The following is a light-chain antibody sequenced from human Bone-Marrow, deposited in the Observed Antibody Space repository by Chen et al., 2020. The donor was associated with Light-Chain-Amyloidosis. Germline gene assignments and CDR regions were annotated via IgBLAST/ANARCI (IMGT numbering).Light chain of an antibody. CDR1: QSLLHRNGYNY. CDR3: MQALQTPT. V-gene: IGKV2-28*01. Sequence: EIVMTQSPLSLPVTPGEPASISCRSSQSLLHRNGYNYLDWYLQKPGQSPQLLISLASNRASGVPDRISSSGSGTDFTLKISRVEPEDVGVYYCMQALQTPTFGGGTKVEIK. CDR2: LAS. J-gene: IGKJ4*01.